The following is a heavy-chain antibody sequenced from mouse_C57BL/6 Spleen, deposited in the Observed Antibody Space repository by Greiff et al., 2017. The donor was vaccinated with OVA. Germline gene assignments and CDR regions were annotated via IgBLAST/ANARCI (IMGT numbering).Heavy chain of an antibody. Sequence: QVQLQPSGAELAKPGASVKLSCKASGYTFTSYWMHWVKQRPGQGLEWIGYINPSRGYTKYHQKFKDKATLTEDKSSSTAYMQLSSLTYEDSAVYYWARSRITTVVAPDYWGQGTTLTVSS. CDR2: INPSRGYT. V-gene: IGHV1-7*01. CDR1: GYTFTSYW. J-gene: IGHJ2*01. CDR3: ARSRITTVVAPDY. D-gene: IGHD1-1*01.